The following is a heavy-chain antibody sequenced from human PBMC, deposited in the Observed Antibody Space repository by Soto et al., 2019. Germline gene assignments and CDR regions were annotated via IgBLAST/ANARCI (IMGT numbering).Heavy chain of an antibody. CDR2: INPATGAA. CDR3: ARGGGVGVAGSAAFDM. D-gene: IGHD3-3*01. V-gene: IGHV1-2*02. J-gene: IGHJ3*02. Sequence: QLHLVQSGAVVKKPGASVTVSCSASGYPVTAYYMHWVRQAPGRGLEWMGGINPATGAAKYTQTCQGRVTMARDTSTSTVFMGRSGLTSEDTAVFYCARGGGVGVAGSAAFDMWGQGTLVTVSS. CDR1: GYPVTAYY.